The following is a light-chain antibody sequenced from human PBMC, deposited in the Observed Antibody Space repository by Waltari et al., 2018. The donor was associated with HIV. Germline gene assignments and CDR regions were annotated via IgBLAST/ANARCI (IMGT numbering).Light chain of an antibody. Sequence: SALTQPASVSGSPGPSITISCTGPASHMTPFNFFSWYQQSPGRAPKLIIFEVYFRPSGVSDRFSGSKSGDTASLTISALRAEDEGDYFCSSYSTRGFVLFGGGTKVTVL. CDR3: SSYSTRGFVL. CDR1: ASHMTPFNF. CDR2: EVY. V-gene: IGLV2-14*01. J-gene: IGLJ3*02.